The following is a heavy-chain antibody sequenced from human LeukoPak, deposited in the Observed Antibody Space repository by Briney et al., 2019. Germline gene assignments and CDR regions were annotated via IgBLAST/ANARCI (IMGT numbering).Heavy chain of an antibody. J-gene: IGHJ4*02. CDR1: GFTFTDYY. V-gene: IGHV3-11*01. CDR3: SRDQYSSGWYVNF. Sequence: GGSLRLSCAASGFTFTDYYMSWIRQAPGKGLEWVSYISNRGGSIDYADSVKGRFTISRDNAKNSLFLQMNSLRAEDTAVYYCSRDQYSSGWYVNFWGQGTLVTVSS. D-gene: IGHD6-19*01. CDR2: ISNRGGSI.